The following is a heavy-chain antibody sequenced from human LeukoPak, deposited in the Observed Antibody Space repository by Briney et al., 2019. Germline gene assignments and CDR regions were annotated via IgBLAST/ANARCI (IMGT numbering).Heavy chain of an antibody. CDR2: ISWNSGSI. Sequence: QTGGSLRLSCAASGFTFDDYAMHWVRQAPGKGLEWVSGISWNSGSIGYADSVKGRFTISRDNAKNSLYLQMNSLRAEDTALYYCAKDLGGPDHYFDYWGQGTLVTVSS. CDR1: GFTFDDYA. CDR3: AKDLGGPDHYFDY. V-gene: IGHV3-9*01. J-gene: IGHJ4*02.